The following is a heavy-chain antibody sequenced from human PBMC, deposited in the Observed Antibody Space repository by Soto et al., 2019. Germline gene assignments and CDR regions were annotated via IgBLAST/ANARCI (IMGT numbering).Heavy chain of an antibody. CDR1: GGSFSGFY. V-gene: IGHV4-34*01. D-gene: IGHD1-1*01. CDR3: ARMEGPWYFDL. CDR2: INHSGSS. J-gene: IGHJ2*01. Sequence: SETLSLTCAVHGGSFSGFYWTWIRQPPGKGLEWIGEINHSGSSNYNPPLKSRVTMSLDTSRNQFSLSLNSVTAADTAVYYCARMEGPWYFDLWGRGTLVTV.